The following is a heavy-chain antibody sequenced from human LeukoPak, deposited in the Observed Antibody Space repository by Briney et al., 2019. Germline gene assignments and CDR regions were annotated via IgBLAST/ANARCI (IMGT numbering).Heavy chain of an antibody. J-gene: IGHJ5*02. CDR2: INPNSGGT. D-gene: IGHD6-6*01. V-gene: IGHV1-2*06. CDR3: ARDKRDHSSSSHHNWFDP. CDR1: GYTFTGYY. Sequence: GASVKVSCKASGYTFTGYYMHWVRQAPGQGLEWMGRINPNSGGTNYAQKFQGRVTMTRDTPISTAYTELSRLRSDDTAVYYCARDKRDHSSSSHHNWFDPWGPGTLVTVSS.